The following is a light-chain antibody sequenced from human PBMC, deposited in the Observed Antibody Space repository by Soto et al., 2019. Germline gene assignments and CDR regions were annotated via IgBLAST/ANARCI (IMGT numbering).Light chain of an antibody. CDR3: VLYMVSGIVV. Sequence: QTVVTQEPSFSVSPGGTVTLTCGLSSGSVSTTYYPSWYQQTPGQTPRTLIYNTNTRSSGVPDRFSGSIVGDKAALTITGAQAEDECDYYCVLYMVSGIVVFGGGTKLTVL. CDR1: SGSVSTTYY. CDR2: NTN. V-gene: IGLV8-61*01. J-gene: IGLJ3*02.